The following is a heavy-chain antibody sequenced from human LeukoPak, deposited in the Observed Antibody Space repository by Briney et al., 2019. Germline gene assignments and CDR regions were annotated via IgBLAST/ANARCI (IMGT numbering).Heavy chain of an antibody. CDR1: GDSVSSNDAA. V-gene: IGHV6-1*01. CDR2: TYYRSKWYS. CDR3: ARDISGSRRGAFDY. J-gene: IGHJ4*02. Sequence: KLSQTLSLTCAISGDSVSSNDAAWNWIRQSPSRGLEWLGRTYYRSKWYSVYAVSVKGRITINPDTSKNQFSLQLNSVTPEDTAVYYCARDISGSRRGAFDYWGQGTLVTVSS. D-gene: IGHD1-26*01.